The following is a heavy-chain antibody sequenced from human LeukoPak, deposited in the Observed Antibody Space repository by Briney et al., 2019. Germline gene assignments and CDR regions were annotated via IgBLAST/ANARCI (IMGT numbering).Heavy chain of an antibody. J-gene: IGHJ4*02. D-gene: IGHD1-26*01. CDR3: AKGGKWDVTPFDY. CDR1: GFTFTSYS. Sequence: GRSLRLSCAASGFTFTSYSMNWVRQAPGKGLEWVSTISGGGGSTYYADSVKGRFTISRDNSKNTLYLQVNSLRAEDTAVYYCAKGGKWDVTPFDYWGQGTLVTVSS. V-gene: IGHV3-23*01. CDR2: ISGGGGST.